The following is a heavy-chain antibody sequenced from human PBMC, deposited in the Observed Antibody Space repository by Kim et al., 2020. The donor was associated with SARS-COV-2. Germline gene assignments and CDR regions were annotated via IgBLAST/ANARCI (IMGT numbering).Heavy chain of an antibody. J-gene: IGHJ4*02. V-gene: IGHV3-9*01. Sequence: DSGKGRFTISRDNAKNSLYLQMDSLRAEDTALYYCAKDAGAFLGAGSVDYWGQGTLVTVSS. D-gene: IGHD3-16*01. CDR3: AKDAGAFLGAGSVDY.